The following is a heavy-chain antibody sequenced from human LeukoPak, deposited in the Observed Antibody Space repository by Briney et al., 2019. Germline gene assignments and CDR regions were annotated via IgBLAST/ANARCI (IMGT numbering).Heavy chain of an antibody. J-gene: IGHJ4*02. V-gene: IGHV3-23*01. CDR1: GFTFSSYA. CDR2: ISGSGGST. CDR3: AKLFKAYSSTWIDY. Sequence: GGSLRLSCAASGFTFSSYAMSWVRQAPGKGLEWVSAISGSGGSTYYADSVKGRFTISRDNSKNTLYLQMNSLRAEDTAIYYCAKLFKAYSSTWIDYWGQGNLVTVSS. D-gene: IGHD6-13*01.